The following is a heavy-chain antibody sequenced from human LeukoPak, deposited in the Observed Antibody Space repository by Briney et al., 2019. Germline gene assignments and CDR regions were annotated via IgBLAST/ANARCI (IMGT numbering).Heavy chain of an antibody. V-gene: IGHV4-34*01. CDR1: GGSFSGYY. J-gene: IGHJ5*02. Sequence: SETLSLTCAVYGGSFSGYYWSWIRQPPGEGLEWIGEINHSGSTNYNPSLKSRVTISVDTSKNQFSLKLSSVTAADTAVYYCACNSNIVVVPAARYWFDPWGQGTLVTVSS. D-gene: IGHD2-2*01. CDR2: INHSGST. CDR3: ACNSNIVVVPAARYWFDP.